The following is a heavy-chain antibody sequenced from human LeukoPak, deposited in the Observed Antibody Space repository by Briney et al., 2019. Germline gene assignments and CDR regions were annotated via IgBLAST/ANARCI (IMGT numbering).Heavy chain of an antibody. CDR1: GFTFSTYW. Sequence: PGVSLRLSCAAAGFTFSTYWMTWVRQAPGKGLEWVANIKQDGSEKYYVDSVKGRFTISRDNAKKSLYLQMNSLRAEDTAIYYCARDFPDYRGQGILVTVSS. J-gene: IGHJ4*02. CDR2: IKQDGSEK. CDR3: ARDFPDY. V-gene: IGHV3-7*01.